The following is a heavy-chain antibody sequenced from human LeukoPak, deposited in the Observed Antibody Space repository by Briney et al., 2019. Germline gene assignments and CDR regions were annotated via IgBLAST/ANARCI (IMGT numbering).Heavy chain of an antibody. J-gene: IGHJ4*02. V-gene: IGHV3-53*01. CDR3: ARSYSGYDLGYFDY. D-gene: IGHD5-12*01. CDR2: IYSGGST. CDR1: GFTVSSNY. Sequence: GGSLRLSCAASGFTVSSNYMSWVRQAPGKGLEWVSVIYSGGSTYYADSVKGRFTISRDNSKNTLYLQMNSLRAEDTAVYYCARSYSGYDLGYFDYWGQGTLVTVSS.